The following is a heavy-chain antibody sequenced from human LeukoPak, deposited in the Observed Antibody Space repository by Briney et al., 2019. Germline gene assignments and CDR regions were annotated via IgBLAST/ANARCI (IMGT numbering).Heavy chain of an antibody. D-gene: IGHD2-2*01. J-gene: IGHJ6*03. Sequence: GGSLRLSCAASGFTFSSYAKSWVRQAPGKGLEWVSAISGSGGSTYYADSVKGRFTISRDNSKDTLYLQMNSLRAEDTAVYYCARVGVVVPAAMVGGSYYYYMDVWGKGTSVTVSS. CDR2: ISGSGGST. CDR3: ARVGVVVPAAMVGGSYYYYMDV. V-gene: IGHV3-23*01. CDR1: GFTFSSYA.